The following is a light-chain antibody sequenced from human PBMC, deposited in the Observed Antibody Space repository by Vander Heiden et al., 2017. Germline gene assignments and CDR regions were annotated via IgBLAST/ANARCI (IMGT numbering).Light chain of an antibody. V-gene: IGKV1-39*01. CDR1: QSISSY. J-gene: IGKJ1*01. CDR3: QQSYSTRWT. Sequence: DIHMTQSPSSLSASVGDRVTITCRASQSISSYLNWYQQKPGKAPKLLIYAASSLQSGVPSRFSGSGSGTDFTLTISSLQPEDFATYYCQQSYSTRWTFGQETKVEIK. CDR2: AAS.